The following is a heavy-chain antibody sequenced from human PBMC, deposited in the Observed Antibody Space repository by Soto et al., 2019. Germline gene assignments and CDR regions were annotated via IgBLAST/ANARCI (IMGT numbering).Heavy chain of an antibody. V-gene: IGHV1-2*04. CDR2: INPNSGGT. CDR3: ARDARGDEAPMDY. Sequence: ASVKVSCKASGYDFTSHYMHWVRQAPGQGLEWMGWINPNSGGTNYAQKFQGWVTMTRDTSISTAYMELSRLRSDDTAVYYCARDARGDEAPMDYWGQGTLVTVSS. J-gene: IGHJ4*02. CDR1: GYDFTSHY. D-gene: IGHD3-10*01.